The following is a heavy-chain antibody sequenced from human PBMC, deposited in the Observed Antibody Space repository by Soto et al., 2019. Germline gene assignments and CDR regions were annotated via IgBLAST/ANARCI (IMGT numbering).Heavy chain of an antibody. D-gene: IGHD3-16*01. J-gene: IGHJ4*02. CDR2: ISYDGSKK. CDR1: GFTFSSYA. Sequence: QVQLVESGGGVVQPGRSLRLSCAASGFTFSSYAMHWVRQAPGKGLEWVAVISYDGSKKYYADSVKGRFTISRDNSRNTLYLQMISLRAEDTAVYYCARDKYDYVWGSPGYWGQGTLVTVSS. V-gene: IGHV3-30-3*01. CDR3: ARDKYDYVWGSPGY.